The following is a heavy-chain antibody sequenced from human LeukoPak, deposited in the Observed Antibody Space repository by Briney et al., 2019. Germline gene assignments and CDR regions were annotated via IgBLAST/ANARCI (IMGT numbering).Heavy chain of an antibody. CDR2: VSTYDGNT. CDR3: AREGLLDY. CDR1: GYTFTKYG. J-gene: IGHJ4*02. V-gene: IGHV1-18*01. Sequence: ASVKVSCEASGYTFTKYGITWVRQAPGEGLEWMGWVSTYDGNTNYAPKFQGRVTMTTDTSTSTAYMALRSLTSDDTAVYYCAREGLLDYWGQGTLVTVSS.